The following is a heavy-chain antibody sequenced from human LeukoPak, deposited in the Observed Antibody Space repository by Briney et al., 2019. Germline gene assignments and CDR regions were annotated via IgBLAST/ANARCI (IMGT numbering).Heavy chain of an antibody. Sequence: SETLSLTCTVSGGSISGYYWSWIRQPPGKGLEWIGYIYYSGSTNYNPSLKSRVTISVDTSKNQFSLKLSSVTAADTAVYYCARRRVVTPVFDYWGQGTLVTVSS. CDR1: GGSISGYY. CDR3: ARRRVVTPVFDY. J-gene: IGHJ4*02. D-gene: IGHD4-23*01. V-gene: IGHV4-59*08. CDR2: IYYSGST.